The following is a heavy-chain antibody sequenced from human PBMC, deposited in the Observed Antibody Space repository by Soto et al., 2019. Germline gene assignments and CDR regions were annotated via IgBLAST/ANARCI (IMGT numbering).Heavy chain of an antibody. CDR1: GGSISSYY. J-gene: IGHJ4*02. CDR3: ARNRVVRGVIIYFDY. D-gene: IGHD3-10*01. Sequence: PSETLSLTCTVSGGSISSYYCSWSRQPPGKGLEWIGYIYYSGSTNYNPSLKSRVTISVDTSKNQFSLKLSSVTAADTAVYYCARNRVVRGVIIYFDYWGQGTLVTVSS. CDR2: IYYSGST. V-gene: IGHV4-59*01.